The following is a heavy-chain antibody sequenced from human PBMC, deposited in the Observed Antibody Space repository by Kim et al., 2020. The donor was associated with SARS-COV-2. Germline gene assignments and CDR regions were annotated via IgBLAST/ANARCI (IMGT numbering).Heavy chain of an antibody. CDR3: VKIRGSWYGAS. J-gene: IGHJ5*02. V-gene: IGHV3-23*01. Sequence: GGSLRLSCAASGFTFSTSDMIWVRQAPGKGLEWVAAFSKDGVGRTYKDSVKGRFTISRDNSKNTLSLQMNSLRAEDTAIYHCVKIRGSWYGASWGPGTLVTVSS. CDR2: FSKDGVGR. D-gene: IGHD4-17*01. CDR1: GFTFSTSD.